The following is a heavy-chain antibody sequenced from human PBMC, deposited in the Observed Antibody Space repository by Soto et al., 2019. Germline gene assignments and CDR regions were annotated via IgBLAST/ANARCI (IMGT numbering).Heavy chain of an antibody. V-gene: IGHV4-34*01. D-gene: IGHD3-3*01. CDR2: INHSGST. CDR1: GGSSSGYY. Sequence: PSETLSLTCAVYGGSSSGYYWSWIRQPPGKGLEWIGEINHSGSTNYNPSLKSRVTISVDTSKNQFSLKLSSVTAADTAVYYCASRTYYDFWSGYYTGNFDYWGQGTLVTVSS. CDR3: ASRTYYDFWSGYYTGNFDY. J-gene: IGHJ4*02.